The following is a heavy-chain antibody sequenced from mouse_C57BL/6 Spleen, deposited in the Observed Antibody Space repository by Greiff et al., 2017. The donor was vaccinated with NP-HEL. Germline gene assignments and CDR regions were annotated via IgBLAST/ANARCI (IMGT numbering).Heavy chain of an antibody. CDR3: ARMVTTGGFAY. CDR1: GYAFTNYL. CDR2: INPGSGGT. D-gene: IGHD2-2*01. J-gene: IGHJ3*01. Sequence: QVQLKQSGAELVRPGTSVKVSCKASGYAFTNYLIEWVKQRPGQGLEWIGVINPGSGGTNYNEKFKGKATLTADKSSSTAYMQLSSLTSEDSAVYFCARMVTTGGFAYWGQGTLVTVSA. V-gene: IGHV1-54*01.